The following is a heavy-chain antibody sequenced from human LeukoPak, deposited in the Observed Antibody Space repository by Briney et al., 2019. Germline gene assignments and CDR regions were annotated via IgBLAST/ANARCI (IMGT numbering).Heavy chain of an antibody. CDR2: IYYSGST. D-gene: IGHD6-13*01. Sequence: SETLSLTCTVSGGSISSHYWSWIRQPPGKGLEWIGYIYYSGSTNYNPSLKSRVTISVDTPKNHFSLKLSSVTAADTAVYYCARHQGARTAEGYWGKGTLVTVSS. CDR3: ARHQGARTAEGY. CDR1: GGSISSHY. V-gene: IGHV4-59*11. J-gene: IGHJ4*02.